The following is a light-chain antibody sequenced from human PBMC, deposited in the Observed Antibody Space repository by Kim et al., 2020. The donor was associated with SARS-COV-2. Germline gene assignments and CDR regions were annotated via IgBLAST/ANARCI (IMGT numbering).Light chain of an antibody. CDR3: AAWDDSLNGVV. CDR1: STNIGSNT. CDR2: SNN. V-gene: IGLV1-44*01. J-gene: IGLJ2*01. Sequence: GQRVTISCSGSSTNIGSNTVDWYQQLPGTAPKLLIFSNNHRPSGVPDRFSGSKSGTSASLAISGLQSEDEADYYCAAWDDSLNGVVFGGGTQLTVL.